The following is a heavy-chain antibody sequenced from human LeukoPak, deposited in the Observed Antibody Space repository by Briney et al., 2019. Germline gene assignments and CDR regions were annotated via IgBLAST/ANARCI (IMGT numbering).Heavy chain of an antibody. CDR3: ARDLVSLTGYLDY. D-gene: IGHD3-9*01. CDR2: IIPIFGTA. Sequence: ASVKVSCKASGGTVSSYAISWVRQAPGQGLEWMGRIIPIFGTANYAQKFQGRVTITTDESTSTAYMELSSLRSEDTAVYYCARDLVSLTGYLDYWGQGTLSPSPQ. CDR1: GGTVSSYA. V-gene: IGHV1-69*05. J-gene: IGHJ4*02.